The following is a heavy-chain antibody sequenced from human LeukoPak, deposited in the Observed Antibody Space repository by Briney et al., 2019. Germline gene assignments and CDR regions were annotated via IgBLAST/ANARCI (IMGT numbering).Heavy chain of an antibody. CDR3: ATDRNSGKYYDY. V-gene: IGHV3-33*01. D-gene: IGHD1-26*01. CDR1: GLTFRNDG. J-gene: IGHJ4*02. CDR2: IWYDGSNK. Sequence: PGGSLRLSCAASGLTFRNDGMHWVRQAPGKGLEWVAVIWYDGSNKYYADSVKGRFTTSRDNSKDTLYLQMNSLRAEDTAVYYCATDRNSGKYYDYWGQGTLVTVSS.